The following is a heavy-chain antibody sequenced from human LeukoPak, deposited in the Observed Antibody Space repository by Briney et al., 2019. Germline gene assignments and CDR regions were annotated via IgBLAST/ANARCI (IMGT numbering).Heavy chain of an antibody. D-gene: IGHD3-22*01. CDR3: AGIWGPSSSWPWGFDY. CDR2: ISGSGGAT. CDR1: GFTFSSYA. Sequence: GGSLRLSCAVSGFTFSSYAMSWVRQAPGKGLEWVSAISGSGGATYYADSAKGRFTISRDNSKNTVYLQMNSLRADDTAVYYCAGIWGPSSSWPWGFDYWGQGALVTVSS. J-gene: IGHJ4*02. V-gene: IGHV3-23*01.